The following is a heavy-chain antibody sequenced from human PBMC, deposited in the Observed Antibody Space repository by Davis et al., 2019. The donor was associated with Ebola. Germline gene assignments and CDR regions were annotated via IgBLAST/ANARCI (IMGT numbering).Heavy chain of an antibody. CDR2: SSSSRTTT. CDR1: GFTFSSSS. CDR3: ARGVDYGFEI. Sequence: GESLKISCAASGFTFSSSSMNWVRQAPGKGLEWVSHSSSSRTTTYYADSVKGRFTISRDNVKSSLYLQMNSLRDEDTAVYYCARGVDYGFEIWGQGTMVTVSS. J-gene: IGHJ3*02. D-gene: IGHD2-21*02. V-gene: IGHV3-48*02.